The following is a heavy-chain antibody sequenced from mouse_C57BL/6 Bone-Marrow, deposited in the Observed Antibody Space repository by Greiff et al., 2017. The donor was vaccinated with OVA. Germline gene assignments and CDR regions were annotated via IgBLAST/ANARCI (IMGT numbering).Heavy chain of an antibody. J-gene: IGHJ2*01. CDR3: ARLNCYYFDY. CDR2: IDPSDSYT. Sequence: QVQLQQPGAELVKPGASVKLSCKASGYTFTSYWMQWVKQRPGQGLEWIGEIDPSDSYTNYHQKFKGKATLTVDTSSSTAYMQLSSLTSEDSAVYYCARLNCYYFDYWGQGTTLTVSS. CDR1: GYTFTSYW. V-gene: IGHV1-50*01. D-gene: IGHD4-1*01.